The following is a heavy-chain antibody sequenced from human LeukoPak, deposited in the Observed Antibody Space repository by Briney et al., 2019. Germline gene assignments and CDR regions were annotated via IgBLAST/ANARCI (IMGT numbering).Heavy chain of an antibody. D-gene: IGHD5-12*01. J-gene: IGHJ4*02. Sequence: GGSLRLSCAASGFTFSSYEMNWVRQAPGKGLEWVSYISSSGSTIYYADSVKGRFTISRDNAKNSLYLQMNSLRAEDTAVYYCAIVAPTLFDYRGQGTLVTVSS. CDR3: AIVAPTLFDY. V-gene: IGHV3-48*03. CDR1: GFTFSSYE. CDR2: ISSSGSTI.